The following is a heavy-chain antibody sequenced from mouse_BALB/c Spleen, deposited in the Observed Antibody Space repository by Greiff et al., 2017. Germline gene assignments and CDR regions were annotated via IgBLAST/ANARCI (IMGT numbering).Heavy chain of an antibody. CDR2: ISDGGSYT. D-gene: IGHD1-1*01. CDR3: AREVLLRGYFDY. Sequence: EVQLVESGGGLVKPGGSLKLSCAASGFTFSDYYMYWVRQTPEKRLEWVATISDGGSYTYYPDSVKGRFTISRDNAKNNLYLQMSSLKSEDTAMYYCAREVLLRGYFDYWGQGTTLTVSS. CDR1: GFTFSDYY. V-gene: IGHV5-4*02. J-gene: IGHJ2*01.